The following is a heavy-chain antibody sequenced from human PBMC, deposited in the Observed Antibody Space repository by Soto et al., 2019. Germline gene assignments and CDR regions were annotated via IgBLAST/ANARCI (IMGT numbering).Heavy chain of an antibody. CDR2: ISGSGGST. CDR3: ATLSGLIYYYYYMDV. D-gene: IGHD2-8*01. V-gene: IGHV3-23*01. J-gene: IGHJ6*03. CDR1: GFTFSTYA. Sequence: GGSLRLSCAASGFTFSTYAMHWVRQAPGKGLEWVSAISGSGGSTYYADSVKGRFTISRDNSKNTLYLQMNSLRAEDTAVYYCATLSGLIYYYYYMDVWGKGTTVTVSS.